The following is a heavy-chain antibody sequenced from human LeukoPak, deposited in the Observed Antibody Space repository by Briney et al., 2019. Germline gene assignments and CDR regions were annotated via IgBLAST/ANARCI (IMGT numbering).Heavy chain of an antibody. CDR3: ARRPYSTSWYYFDY. D-gene: IGHD6-13*01. Sequence: GGSLRLSCEASGFTFSDYYMSWVRQAPGKGLEWVSYISGSGSMLHYADSVKGRSTISRDNAKNSLYLQMSTLRAEDTAVYYCARRPYSTSWYYFDYWGQGTLVTVSS. V-gene: IGHV3-11*04. J-gene: IGHJ4*02. CDR1: GFTFSDYY. CDR2: ISGSGSML.